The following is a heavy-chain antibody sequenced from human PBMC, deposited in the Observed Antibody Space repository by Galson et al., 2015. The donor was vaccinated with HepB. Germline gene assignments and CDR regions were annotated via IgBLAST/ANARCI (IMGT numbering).Heavy chain of an antibody. J-gene: IGHJ6*02. D-gene: IGHD5/OR15-5a*01. CDR3: ARVNGGLYSFNGYYYYGMDV. CDR2: IIPILGIA. CDR1: GGTFSSYT. V-gene: IGHV1-69*02. Sequence: SVKVSCKASGGTFSSYTISWVRQAPGQGLEWMGRIIPILGIANYAQKFQGRVTITADKSTSTAYMELSSLRSEDTAVYYCARVNGGLYSFNGYYYYGMDVWGQGTTVTVSS.